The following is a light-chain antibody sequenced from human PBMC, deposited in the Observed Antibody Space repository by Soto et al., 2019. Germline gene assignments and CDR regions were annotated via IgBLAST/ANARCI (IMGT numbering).Light chain of an antibody. CDR3: QSFDTRLNSVV. CDR2: GNN. V-gene: IGLV1-40*01. J-gene: IGLJ2*01. CDR1: SSNIGAGYD. Sequence: QSVVTQPPSVSGAPGQRVTISCTGSSSNIGAGYDVHWYHQFPGTAPKLLIYGNNNRPSGVTDRFSGSKSGTSASLDITGLQAEDEADYYCQSFDTRLNSVVFGGGTKVTVL.